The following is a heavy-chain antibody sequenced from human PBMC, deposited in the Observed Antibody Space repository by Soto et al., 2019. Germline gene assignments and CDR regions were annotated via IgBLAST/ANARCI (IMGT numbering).Heavy chain of an antibody. Sequence: QITLNESGPPVVKPTETLTLTCTFSGFSLTTSGVGVGWVRQSPGKAPEWLAFIYWDDDKRYSTSLKSRLTITKDISKNQVVLTMASVDPADTATYYCAHRVLRAVFGLVTTTAIYFDFWGQGTPVVVSS. J-gene: IGHJ4*02. D-gene: IGHD3-3*01. V-gene: IGHV2-5*02. CDR3: AHRVLRAVFGLVTTTAIYFDF. CDR1: GFSLTTSGVG. CDR2: IYWDDDK.